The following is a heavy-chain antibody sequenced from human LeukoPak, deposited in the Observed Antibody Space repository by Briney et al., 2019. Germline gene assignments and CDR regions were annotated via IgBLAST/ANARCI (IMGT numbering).Heavy chain of an antibody. D-gene: IGHD1-26*01. J-gene: IGHJ3*02. CDR3: ARRNRYSGSYGAFDI. CDR2: IYTSGST. Sequence: SQTLSLTCTVSVGSLSSGSSYWSWIRQPAGKGLEWIGRIYTSGSTNFNPYFKSRVTISVDTSKNQFSLKLSSVTAADTGGYYCARRNRYSGSYGAFDIWGQGTMVTVCS. V-gene: IGHV4-61*02. CDR1: VGSLSSGSSY.